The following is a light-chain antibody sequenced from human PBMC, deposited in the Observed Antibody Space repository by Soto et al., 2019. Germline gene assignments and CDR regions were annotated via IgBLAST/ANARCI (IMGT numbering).Light chain of an antibody. CDR3: SSYTSNTTLVV. CDR2: EVT. CDR1: SSDVGGYNY. J-gene: IGLJ3*02. Sequence: QSALTQPASVSGSPGQSITISCTGTSSDVGGYNYVCWYQQHPGKAPKLIIYEVTNRPSGVSNRFSGSKSGNTAALTISARQAEDEADDYCSSYTSNTTLVVFGGGTKLTVL. V-gene: IGLV2-14*01.